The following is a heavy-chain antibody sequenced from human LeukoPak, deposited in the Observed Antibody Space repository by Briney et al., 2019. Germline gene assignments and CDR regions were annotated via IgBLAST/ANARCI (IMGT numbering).Heavy chain of an antibody. D-gene: IGHD7-27*01. Sequence: PGGSLRPSCAASGFTFSDYYMSWVRQAPGKGLEWVSYISSSGSTIYYADSVKGQFTISRDNAKNSLYLQMNSLRAEDTAVYYCARENWDDAFDIWGQGTMVTVSS. J-gene: IGHJ3*02. CDR1: GFTFSDYY. CDR3: ARENWDDAFDI. CDR2: ISSSGSTI. V-gene: IGHV3-11*01.